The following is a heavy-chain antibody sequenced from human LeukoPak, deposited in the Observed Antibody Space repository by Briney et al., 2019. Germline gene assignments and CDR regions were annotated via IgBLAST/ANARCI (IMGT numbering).Heavy chain of an antibody. V-gene: IGHV3-7*01. CDR3: ARQYLLWFGSVHYGMDV. CDR2: IKQDGSEK. Sequence: GGSLRLSCAASGFTFSSYWMSWVRQAPGKGLEWVANIKQDGSEKYYVDSVKGRFTISRDNAKNSLYLQMNSLRAEDTVVYYCARQYLLWFGSVHYGMDVWGQGTTVTVSS. CDR1: GFTFSSYW. D-gene: IGHD3-10*01. J-gene: IGHJ6*02.